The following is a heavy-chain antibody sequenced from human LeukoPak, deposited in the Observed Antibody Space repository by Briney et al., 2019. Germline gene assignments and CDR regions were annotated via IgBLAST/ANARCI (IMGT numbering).Heavy chain of an antibody. CDR1: GGSISSGGYY. Sequence: SETLPLTCTVSGGSISSGGYYWSWIRQHPGKGLEWIGYIYYSGSTYYNPSLKSRVTISVDTSKNQFSLKLSSVTAADTAVYYCARASFYGSGSYNNWFDPWGQGTLVTVSS. D-gene: IGHD3-10*01. V-gene: IGHV4-31*03. CDR2: IYYSGST. J-gene: IGHJ5*02. CDR3: ARASFYGSGSYNNWFDP.